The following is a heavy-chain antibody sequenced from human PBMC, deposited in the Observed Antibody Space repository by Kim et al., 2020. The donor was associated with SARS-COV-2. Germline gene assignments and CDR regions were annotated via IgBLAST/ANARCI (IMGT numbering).Heavy chain of an antibody. D-gene: IGHD2-15*01. CDR2: ST. CDR3: AREEVAWFDP. J-gene: IGHJ5*02. Sequence: STHSTPPLQSRATESVDTSKNQFSLKLSSVTAADTAVYYCAREEVAWFDPWGQGTLVTVSS. V-gene: IGHV4-4*07.